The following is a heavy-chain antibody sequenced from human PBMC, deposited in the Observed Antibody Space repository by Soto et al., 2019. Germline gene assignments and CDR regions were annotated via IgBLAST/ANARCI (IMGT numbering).Heavy chain of an antibody. CDR3: ARGSSPVDVDY. Sequence: QVQLVQSGGEVKKPGASVKVSCKASGYTFTNYGVNWVRQAPGQGLEWMGWINTYNGNTNYAQRLQGRVTLTTDTSTRTAYMELRSLTSDDTAVYSCARGSSPVDVDYWGQGTLVTVSS. CDR1: GYTFTNYG. D-gene: IGHD6-13*01. V-gene: IGHV1-18*01. CDR2: INTYNGNT. J-gene: IGHJ4*02.